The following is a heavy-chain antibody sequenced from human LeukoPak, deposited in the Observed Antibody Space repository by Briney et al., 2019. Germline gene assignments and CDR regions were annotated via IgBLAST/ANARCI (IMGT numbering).Heavy chain of an antibody. Sequence: SETLSLTCTVSGVSISSSSYFWGWIRQPPGKGLEWIGSIFYSGSTYYNPSLNSRVTISIDTSKNQFPLRLSSGTAADTAVYYCARQMNTVTADYWGQGTLVTVSS. D-gene: IGHD4-17*01. CDR2: IFYSGST. CDR1: GVSISSSSYF. CDR3: ARQMNTVTADY. V-gene: IGHV4-39*01. J-gene: IGHJ4*02.